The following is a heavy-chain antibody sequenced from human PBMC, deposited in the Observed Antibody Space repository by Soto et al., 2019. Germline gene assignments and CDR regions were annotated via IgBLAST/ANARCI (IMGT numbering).Heavy chain of an antibody. CDR1: GFTFSSYA. CDR3: AYFYYDSSGYYY. CDR2: ISYDGSNK. Sequence: GSLRLSCAASGFTFSSYAMHWVRQAPGKGLEWVAVISYDGSNKYYADSVKGRFTISRDNSKNTLYLQMNSLRAEDTAVYYCAYFYYDSSGYYYWGQGTLVTVSS. V-gene: IGHV3-30*04. J-gene: IGHJ4*02. D-gene: IGHD3-22*01.